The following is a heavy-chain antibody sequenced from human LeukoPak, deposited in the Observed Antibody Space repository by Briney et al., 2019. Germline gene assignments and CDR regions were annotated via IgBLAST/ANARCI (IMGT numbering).Heavy chain of an antibody. CDR3: ARGSSGWGLYY. CDR1: GFTFSSYA. J-gene: IGHJ4*02. V-gene: IGHV3-23*01. D-gene: IGHD6-19*01. CDR2: ISGSGDSGSGDTT. Sequence: PGGSLRLSCAASGFTFSSYAMSWVRQAPGKGLEWVSGISGSGDSGSGDTTYYADSVKGRFTISRDDSKNTLYLQMNSLRAEDTAVYYCARGSSGWGLYYWGQGTLVTVSS.